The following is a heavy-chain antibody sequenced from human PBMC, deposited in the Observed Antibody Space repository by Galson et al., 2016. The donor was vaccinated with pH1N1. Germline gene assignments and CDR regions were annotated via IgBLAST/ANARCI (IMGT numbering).Heavy chain of an antibody. CDR2: IYWDDDK. D-gene: IGHD4-17*01. CDR3: AHSPYGDYVLYYEHFDY. Sequence: PALVKPTQTLTLTCTFSGFSLSTSGVGVGWIRQPPGKALEWLAVIYWDDDKRYTPSLKSRLTITKDTSKNQVVLIMTNMDPVDTATYYCAHSPYGDYVLYYEHFDYWGQGTLVTVSS. V-gene: IGHV2-5*02. J-gene: IGHJ4*02. CDR1: GFSLSTSGVG.